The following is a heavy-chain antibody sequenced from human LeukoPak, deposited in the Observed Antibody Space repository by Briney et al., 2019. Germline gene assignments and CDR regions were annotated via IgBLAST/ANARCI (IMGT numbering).Heavy chain of an antibody. V-gene: IGHV3-21*01. CDR3: ATSGGQGYYDY. CDR2: ISSSSSYI. D-gene: IGHD3-22*01. Sequence: GGSLRLSCAASGFTFSSYSMNWVRQAPGKGLEWVSSISSSSSYIYYADSVKGRFTISRDNAKNSLYLQVNSLRAEDTAVYYCATSGGQGYYDYWGQGTLVTVSS. CDR1: GFTFSSYS. J-gene: IGHJ4*02.